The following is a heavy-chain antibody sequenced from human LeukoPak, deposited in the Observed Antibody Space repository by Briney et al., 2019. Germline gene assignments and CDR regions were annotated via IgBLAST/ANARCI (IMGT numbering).Heavy chain of an antibody. J-gene: IGHJ5*02. V-gene: IGHV3-23*01. CDR1: GFTFSSYA. Sequence: PGGSLRLSCAASGFTFSSYAMSWVRQAPGKGLEWVSAISGSGGSTYYADSVKGRFTISRDNSENTLYLQMNSLRAEDTAVYYCAKDGLWFGDGLRYNWFDPWGQGTLVTVSS. CDR2: ISGSGGST. D-gene: IGHD3-10*01. CDR3: AKDGLWFGDGLRYNWFDP.